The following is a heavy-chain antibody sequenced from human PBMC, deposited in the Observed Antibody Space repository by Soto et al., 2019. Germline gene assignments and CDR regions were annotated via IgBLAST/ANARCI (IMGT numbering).Heavy chain of an antibody. Sequence: ASVKVSCKASGYTFTSYAMHWVRQAPGQRLEWMGWINAGNGNTKYSQKFQGRVTITRDTSASTAYMELSSLRSEDTAVYYCARGSYDYVWGSYRLDAFDIWGHGTMVTVSS. CDR1: GYTFTSYA. J-gene: IGHJ3*02. CDR3: ARGSYDYVWGSYRLDAFDI. CDR2: INAGNGNT. V-gene: IGHV1-3*01. D-gene: IGHD3-16*02.